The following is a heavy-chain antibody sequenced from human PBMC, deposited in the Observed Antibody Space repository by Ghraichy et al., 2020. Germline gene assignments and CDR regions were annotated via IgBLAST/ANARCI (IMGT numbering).Heavy chain of an antibody. CDR3: AIGLYYGPNVDTAMVFDC. D-gene: IGHD5-18*01. CDR2: IIPIFGTA. V-gene: IGHV1-69*13. Sequence: SVKVSCKASGGTFSSYAISWVRQAPGQGLEWMGGIIPIFGTANYAQKIQGRVTITADESTSTAYMELSSLRSEDTAVYYCAIGLYYGPNVDTAMVFDCWGQGTLVTVSS. CDR1: GGTFSSYA. J-gene: IGHJ4*02.